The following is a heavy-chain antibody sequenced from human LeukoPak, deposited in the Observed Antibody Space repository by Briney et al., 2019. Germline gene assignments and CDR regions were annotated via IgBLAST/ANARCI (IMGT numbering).Heavy chain of an antibody. Sequence: SETLSLTCTVSGGSISSCYWSWIRQPPGKGLEWIGYIYYSGSTNYNPSLKSRVTISVDTSKNQFSLKLSSVTAADTAVYYCAREVAGRLNWFDPWGQGTLVTVSS. D-gene: IGHD6-19*01. CDR1: GGSISSCY. CDR2: IYYSGST. V-gene: IGHV4-59*01. CDR3: AREVAGRLNWFDP. J-gene: IGHJ5*02.